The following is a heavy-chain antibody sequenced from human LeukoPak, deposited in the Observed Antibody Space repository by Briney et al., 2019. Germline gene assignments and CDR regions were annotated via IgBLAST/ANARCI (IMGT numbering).Heavy chain of an antibody. J-gene: IGHJ5*02. D-gene: IGHD3-10*01. CDR3: ARAVTYFYGSVTYDWFDP. Sequence: PGGSLRLSCAASGFTFSSYWMHWVRQTPGKGLMWVSRIESDGSTIYADSVKDRFTISRDKGKNTVYLQMNSLRVDDTAMYYCARAVTYFYGSVTYDWFDPWGQGTLVTVSS. CDR1: GFTFSSYW. V-gene: IGHV3-74*01. CDR2: IESDGST.